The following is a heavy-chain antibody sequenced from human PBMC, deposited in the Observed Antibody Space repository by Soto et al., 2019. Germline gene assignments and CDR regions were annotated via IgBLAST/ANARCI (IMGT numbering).Heavy chain of an antibody. J-gene: IGHJ4*02. V-gene: IGHV1-18*01. CDR2: ISAYNGNT. D-gene: IGHD5-12*01. CDR1: GYTFTSYG. CDR3: ARESKNGYNYEGLDY. Sequence: ASVKVSCKASGYTFTSYGISWVRQAPGQGLEWMGWISAYNGNTNYAQKLQGRVTMTTDTSTSTAYMELRSLRSDDTAVYYCARESKNGYNYEGLDYSGQGTLVTVSS.